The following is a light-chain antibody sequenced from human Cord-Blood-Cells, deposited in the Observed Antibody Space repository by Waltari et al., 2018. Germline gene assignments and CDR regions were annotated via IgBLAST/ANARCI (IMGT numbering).Light chain of an antibody. J-gene: IGLJ3*02. Sequence: QLVLTQSPSASASLGASVKLTCTLSSGHTSSALAGHPQQPEKGPRYLMKLNSDGSHSKGDGIPDRFSGSSSGAERYLTISSLQSEDEADYYCQTWGTGIRVFGGGTKLTVL. CDR3: QTWGTGIRV. V-gene: IGLV4-69*01. CDR2: LNSDGSH. CDR1: SGHTSSA.